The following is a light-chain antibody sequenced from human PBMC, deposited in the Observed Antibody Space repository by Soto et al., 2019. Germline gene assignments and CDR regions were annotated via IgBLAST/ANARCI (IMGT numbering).Light chain of an antibody. Sequence: DIVMTQSPDSLAVSLGERATINCKASQSVLYTSNNKNFLAWYQQRPGQPPSLLIYWASTRESGVPDRFSGSGSGTDFTLTISSLQADDVAVYYCQQYYSDPITFGQGTRLEIK. CDR3: QQYYSDPIT. CDR2: WAS. V-gene: IGKV4-1*01. J-gene: IGKJ5*01. CDR1: QSVLYTSNNKNF.